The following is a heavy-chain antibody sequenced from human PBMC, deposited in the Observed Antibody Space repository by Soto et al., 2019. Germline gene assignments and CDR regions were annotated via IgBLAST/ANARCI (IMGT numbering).Heavy chain of an antibody. V-gene: IGHV3-30*18. CDR3: AKDRLRGGFLTTATTNGMDV. J-gene: IGHJ6*02. Sequence: GWSLRLSCSASVFTFSSYGMHWVRQAPGKGLEWVALIPYDGSNKYYVDSVKGRFTISRDNSKNTLFLQMNSLRAGDTAVYYCAKDRLRGGFLTTATTNGMDVWGQGTTVTVSS. CDR2: IPYDGSNK. D-gene: IGHD1-26*01. CDR1: VFTFSSYG.